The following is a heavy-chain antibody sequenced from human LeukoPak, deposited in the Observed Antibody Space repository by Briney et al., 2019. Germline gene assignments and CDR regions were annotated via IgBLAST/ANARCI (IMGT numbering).Heavy chain of an antibody. J-gene: IGHJ4*02. CDR2: ISSSGSTI. D-gene: IGHD5-24*01. Sequence: PGGSLRLSRAASGFTFRDYYMSWIRQAPGKGLEGVSYISSSGSTIYYADSVKGRFTISRDNAKNSLYLQMNSLRAEDTAVYYCARGPVERWLQWGVDYWGQGTLVTVSS. CDR3: ARGPVERWLQWGVDY. CDR1: GFTFRDYY. V-gene: IGHV3-11*01.